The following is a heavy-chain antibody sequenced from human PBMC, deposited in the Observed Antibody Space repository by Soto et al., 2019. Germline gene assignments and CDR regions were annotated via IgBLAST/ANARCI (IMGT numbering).Heavy chain of an antibody. D-gene: IGHD4-4*01. CDR3: ARPTSYSNYVGGDAFDI. CDR2: IIPIFGTA. CDR1: GGTFSSYA. J-gene: IGHJ3*02. V-gene: IGHV1-69*01. Sequence: QVQLVQSGAEVKKPGSSVKVSCKASGGTFSSYAISWVRQAPGQGLEWMGGIIPIFGTANYAQKFQGRVTITADESTSTAYMELSSLRCEDTAVYYCARPTSYSNYVGGDAFDIWGQGTMVTVSS.